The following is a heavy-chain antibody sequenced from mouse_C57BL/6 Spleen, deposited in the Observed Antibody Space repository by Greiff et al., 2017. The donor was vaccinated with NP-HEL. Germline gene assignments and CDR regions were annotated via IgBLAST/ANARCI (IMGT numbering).Heavy chain of an antibody. CDR1: GFTFSSYA. D-gene: IGHD2-1*01. J-gene: IGHJ3*01. V-gene: IGHV5-4*01. CDR3: ARAVGNYVAY. Sequence: EVQLVESGGGLVKPGGSLKLSCAASGFTFSSYAMSWVRQTPEKRLEWVATISHGGSYTYYPDNVKGRFTISRDNAKNNLYLQMSHLKSEDTAMYYCARAVGNYVAYWGQGTLVTVSA. CDR2: ISHGGSYT.